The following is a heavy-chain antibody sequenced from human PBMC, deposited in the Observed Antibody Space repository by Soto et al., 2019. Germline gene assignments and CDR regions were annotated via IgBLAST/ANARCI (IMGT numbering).Heavy chain of an antibody. Sequence: SDSLSLTYTDYGGAFSVFYCRRMRQPPGWGLECIGEINHSGSTNYNPSLKSRVTISVDTSKNQFSLKLSSVTAADTAVYYCARGTIRGKNYDFWSGPSRSYYMDVWGKGTTVT. CDR1: GGAFSVFY. V-gene: IGHV4-34*01. CDR2: INHSGST. CDR3: ARGTIRGKNYDFWSGPSRSYYMDV. J-gene: IGHJ6*03. D-gene: IGHD3-3*01.